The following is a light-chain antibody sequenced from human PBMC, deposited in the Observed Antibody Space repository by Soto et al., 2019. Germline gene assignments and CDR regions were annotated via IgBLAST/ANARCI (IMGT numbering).Light chain of an antibody. V-gene: IGKV3-15*01. Sequence: EVVMTQSPATLSVSPGEGVTLSCRASQGIGDTLAWYQHKPGQTPRLLIYDTSTRATGVPARFSGSRSGPEFTLTINSLQSEDVGVYFCLQYYSHPVTFGGGTKVEIK. J-gene: IGKJ4*01. CDR2: DTS. CDR1: QGIGDT. CDR3: LQYYSHPVT.